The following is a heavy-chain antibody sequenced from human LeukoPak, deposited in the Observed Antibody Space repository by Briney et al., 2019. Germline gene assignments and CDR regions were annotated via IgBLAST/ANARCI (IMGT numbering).Heavy chain of an antibody. CDR3: ARVDANWGVVDY. CDR1: GGSISTYC. Sequence: SETLSLTCTVSGGSISTYCWSWIRQPPGKGLEWIGYFHYSGTTNYNPSLKSRVTISVDTSKNQFSLKLSSVTAADTAVYYCARVDANWGVVDYWGQETLVTVSS. V-gene: IGHV4-59*01. CDR2: FHYSGTT. J-gene: IGHJ4*02. D-gene: IGHD7-27*01.